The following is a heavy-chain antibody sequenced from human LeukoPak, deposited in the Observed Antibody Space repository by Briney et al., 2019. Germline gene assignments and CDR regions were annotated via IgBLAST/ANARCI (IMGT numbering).Heavy chain of an antibody. V-gene: IGHV1-8*01. CDR3: ARTPIVVVPAASFDP. Sequence: ASVKVSCKASGYTFASYDINWVRQAPGQGLEWMGWMNPNSGNTGYAQKFQGRVTMTRDTSISTAYMELSSLRSEDTAVYYCARTPIVVVPAASFDPWGQGTLVTVSS. J-gene: IGHJ5*02. CDR1: GYTFASYD. CDR2: MNPNSGNT. D-gene: IGHD2-2*01.